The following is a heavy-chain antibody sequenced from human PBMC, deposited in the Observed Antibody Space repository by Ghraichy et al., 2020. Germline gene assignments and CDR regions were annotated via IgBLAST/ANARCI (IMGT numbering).Heavy chain of an antibody. CDR1: GGSFSDYY. J-gene: IGHJ4*02. CDR2: VTHSGIT. CDR3: VGGRDCGGHCVLRQ. Sequence: SETLSLTCTAHGGSFSDYYWTWIRQPAGKGLEWIGEVTHSGITNYNPSLKSRVTISVDTSKSHFALTVTSVTAADTAVYYCVGGRDCGGHCVLRQWGQGTLVTVSS. D-gene: IGHD2-21*02. V-gene: IGHV4-34*01.